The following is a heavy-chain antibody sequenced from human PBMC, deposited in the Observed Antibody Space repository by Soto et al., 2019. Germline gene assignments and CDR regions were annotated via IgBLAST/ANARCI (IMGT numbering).Heavy chain of an antibody. Sequence: QITLKESGPTLVKPTQTLTLTCTFSGFSLSSTRMAVGWIRQPPGKALEWLALIYWDDDKRYSPFLKSRLTITKDTSKNQLVLTMSTMDPVDTARYYCAHIVVAGLGYYFDYWGQGTLVNVSS. CDR1: GFSLSSTRMA. D-gene: IGHD6-19*01. J-gene: IGHJ4*02. V-gene: IGHV2-5*02. CDR3: AHIVVAGLGYYFDY. CDR2: IYWDDDK.